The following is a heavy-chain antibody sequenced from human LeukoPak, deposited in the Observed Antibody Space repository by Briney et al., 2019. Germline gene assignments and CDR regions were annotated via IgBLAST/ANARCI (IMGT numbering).Heavy chain of an antibody. CDR2: IYSGGST. D-gene: IGHD4-17*01. V-gene: IGHV3-66*01. Sequence: GGSLRLSCAASGFXVSSNYISWVRQAPGKGLEWVSVIYSGGSTYYADSVKGRFTISRDNSKNTLYLQMNSLRAEDTAVYYCARDPGDYYFDYWGQGTLVTVSS. CDR3: ARDPGDYYFDY. J-gene: IGHJ4*02. CDR1: GFXVSSNY.